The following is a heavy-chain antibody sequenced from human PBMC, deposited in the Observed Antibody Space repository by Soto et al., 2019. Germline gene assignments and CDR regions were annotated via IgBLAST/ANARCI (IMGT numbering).Heavy chain of an antibody. J-gene: IGHJ4*02. D-gene: IGHD1-1*01. CDR2: ISYDGSKQ. CDR1: GFIFSNYY. CDR3: ARDSADGNNWHKSSPVTDY. V-gene: IGHV3-30-3*01. Sequence: QVQLVQSGGGVVQPGRSLRLSCAASGFIFSNYYIHWVRQAPGKGLEWVAVISYDGSKQYYADSVNGRFTISRDNSENTLYLQMNSLRVDDTAIYYCARDSADGNNWHKSSPVTDYWGQGTLVTVSS.